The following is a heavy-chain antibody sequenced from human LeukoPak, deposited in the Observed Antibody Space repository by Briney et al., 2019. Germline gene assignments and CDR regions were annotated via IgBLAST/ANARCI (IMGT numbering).Heavy chain of an antibody. V-gene: IGHV4-4*07. D-gene: IGHD3-3*01. Sequence: SETLSLTCTVSGGSISSYYWSWIRQPAGKGLEWIGRIYTSGSTNYNPSLKSRVTISVDTSKNQFSLKLSSVTAADTAVYYCAREEARITIFGVVTDIDYWGQGTLVTVSS. CDR2: IYTSGST. J-gene: IGHJ4*02. CDR1: GGSISSYY. CDR3: AREEARITIFGVVTDIDY.